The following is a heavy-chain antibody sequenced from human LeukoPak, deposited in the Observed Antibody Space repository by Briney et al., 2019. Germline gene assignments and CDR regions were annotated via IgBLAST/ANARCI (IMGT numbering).Heavy chain of an antibody. D-gene: IGHD1-26*01. CDR2: IHSGGST. CDR1: GFTVIHNY. V-gene: IGHV3-53*01. CDR3: ARDGGYGSYVSPSNWYFDL. J-gene: IGHJ2*01. Sequence: GGSLRLSCAASGFTVIHNYMSWVRQAPGKGLEWVSVIHSGGSTYYADSVKGRFTISRDNSKNTLYLQMNNLRAEDTAVYYCARDGGYGSYVSPSNWYFDLWGRGTLVTVSS.